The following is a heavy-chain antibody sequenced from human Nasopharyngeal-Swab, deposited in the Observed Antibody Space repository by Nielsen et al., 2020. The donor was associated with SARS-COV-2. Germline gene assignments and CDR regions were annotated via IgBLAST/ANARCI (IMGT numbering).Heavy chain of an antibody. CDR1: GYTFTGYY. CDR2: INPNSGGT. D-gene: IGHD1-26*01. CDR3: ARVGELLGYYFDY. Sequence: ASVKVSCTASGYTFTGYYMHWVRQSPGQGLEWMGRINPNSGGTNYAQKFQGRVTMTRDTSISTAYMELSRLRSDDTAVYYCARVGELLGYYFDYWGQGTLVTVSS. J-gene: IGHJ4*02. V-gene: IGHV1-2*06.